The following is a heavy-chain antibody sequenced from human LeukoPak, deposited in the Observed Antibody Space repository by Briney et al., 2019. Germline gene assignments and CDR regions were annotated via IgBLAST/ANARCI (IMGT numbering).Heavy chain of an antibody. CDR1: GFTFDDYD. J-gene: IGHJ3*01. V-gene: IGHV3-9*01. CDR2: VSWNSGSI. CDR3: AKAVAAPGAFDF. D-gene: IGHD6-19*01. Sequence: GGSLRLSCGASGFTFDDYDMHWVRQAPGKGLEWVSGVSWNSGSIAYADSMKGRFTISRDNAKNSLYLQMNSLRAEDTALYYCAKAVAAPGAFDFWGRGTVVTVSS.